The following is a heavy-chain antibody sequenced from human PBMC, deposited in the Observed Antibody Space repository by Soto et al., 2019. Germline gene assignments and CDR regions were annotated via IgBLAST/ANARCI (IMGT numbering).Heavy chain of an antibody. J-gene: IGHJ6*02. V-gene: IGHV4-30-4*01. Sequence: SETLSLTGTVSGGSIISGDYYWSWIRQPPGKGLEWIGYIYYSGGTYYNPSLKSRVTISVDTSKNQFSLKLSSVTAADTAVYYCARDREGHMDVWGQGTTVTVSS. CDR1: GGSIISGDYY. CDR3: ARDREGHMDV. CDR2: IYYSGGT.